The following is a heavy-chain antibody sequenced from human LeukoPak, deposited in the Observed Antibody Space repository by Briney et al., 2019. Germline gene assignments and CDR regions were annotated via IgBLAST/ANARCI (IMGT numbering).Heavy chain of an antibody. Sequence: PGGSRRLSCAASGFTISSYAMSWVRQAPGKGLEWVSAIGATGGSTYYADSVKGRFTISRDNSKNTLYLQMNSLRAEDTAVYYCARDGGLYGSGSYLPLGAFDIWGQGTMVTVSS. D-gene: IGHD3-10*01. CDR2: IGATGGST. J-gene: IGHJ3*02. CDR1: GFTISSYA. V-gene: IGHV3-23*01. CDR3: ARDGGLYGSGSYLPLGAFDI.